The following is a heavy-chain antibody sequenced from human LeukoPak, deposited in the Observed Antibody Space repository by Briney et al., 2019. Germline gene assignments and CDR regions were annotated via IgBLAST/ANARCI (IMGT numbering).Heavy chain of an antibody. CDR3: ASLPIDSSTGTFGWFDP. CDR2: ISYSGST. J-gene: IGHJ5*02. Sequence: SEALSLTCTVSGGSISSDHWTWIRQPPGKGLEWIARISYSGSTNYNPSLKSRVTISLDSSKNQFSLRLSSVTPADTAAYYCASLPIDSSTGTFGWFDPWGQGTLVTVSS. D-gene: IGHD1-14*01. V-gene: IGHV4-59*01. CDR1: GGSISSDH.